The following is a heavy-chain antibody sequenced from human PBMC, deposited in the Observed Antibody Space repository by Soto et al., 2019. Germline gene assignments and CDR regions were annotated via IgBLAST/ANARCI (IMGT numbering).Heavy chain of an antibody. J-gene: IGHJ4*02. V-gene: IGHV3-53*01. CDR1: VFTVSINY. CDR3: ARYSSGWSEYYFDY. Sequence: PGGSLRLSCAASVFTVSINYMSWVRQAPGKGLEWVSVIYSGGSTYYADSVKGRFTISRDNSKNTLYLQMNSLRAEDTAVYYCARYSSGWSEYYFDYWGQGTLVTVSS. CDR2: IYSGGST. D-gene: IGHD6-19*01.